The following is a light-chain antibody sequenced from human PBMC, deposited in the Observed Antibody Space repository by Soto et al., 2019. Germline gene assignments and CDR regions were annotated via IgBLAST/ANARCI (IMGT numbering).Light chain of an antibody. CDR3: LQHISYPYT. CDR2: ATS. Sequence: DIQMTQSPSAMSASVGDTVTITCRASQGISNYLAWFQQKPGKAPKRLIYATSSLQGGVPSRFSGSGSGTEFTLTISSLQPEDFATSVCLQHISYPYTFGQGTKLEIK. V-gene: IGKV1-17*03. J-gene: IGKJ2*01. CDR1: QGISNY.